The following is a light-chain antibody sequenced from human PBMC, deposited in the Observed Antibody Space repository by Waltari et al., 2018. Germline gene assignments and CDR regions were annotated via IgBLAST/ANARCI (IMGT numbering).Light chain of an antibody. J-gene: IGLJ2*01. Sequence: QSALTQPPSASGSPGQSGTISCTGTSSDVGAYKYVSWYQQHPGKAPTRLIYEVSKRASGVPDRVSGSKSGNTASLTVSGLQAEDEADYYCASRGASKVFGGGTKLTVL. CDR3: ASRGASKV. CDR2: EVS. V-gene: IGLV2-8*01. CDR1: SSDVGAYKY.